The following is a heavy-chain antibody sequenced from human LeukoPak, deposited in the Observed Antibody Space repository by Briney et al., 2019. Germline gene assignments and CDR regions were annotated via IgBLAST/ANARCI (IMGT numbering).Heavy chain of an antibody. CDR2: IWYDGSYK. D-gene: IGHD1-26*01. V-gene: IGHV3-33*01. Sequence: GGALRLSCAASGFTFNEFGVHGVRPAPGQGLEWVALIWYDGSYKYYADSVKGRFTISRDNSMNTVYLQMNSLRVEDTAIYYCARDRPTGSYYSIDYWGQGTLATVSS. J-gene: IGHJ4*02. CDR1: GFTFNEFG. CDR3: ARDRPTGSYYSIDY.